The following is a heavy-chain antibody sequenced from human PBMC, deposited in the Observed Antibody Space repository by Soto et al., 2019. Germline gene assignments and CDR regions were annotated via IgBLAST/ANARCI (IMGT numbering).Heavy chain of an antibody. CDR2: IYYSGST. J-gene: IGHJ3*02. D-gene: IGHD3-22*01. CDR3: ARVTGYSTGAFDI. V-gene: IGHV4-39*01. CDR1: GGSISSSSYY. Sequence: SETLSLTCTVSGGSISSSSYYWGWIRQPPGKGLEWIGSIYYSGSTYYNPSLKSRVTISVDTSKNQFSLKLSSVTAADTAVYYCARVTGYSTGAFDIWGQGTMVT.